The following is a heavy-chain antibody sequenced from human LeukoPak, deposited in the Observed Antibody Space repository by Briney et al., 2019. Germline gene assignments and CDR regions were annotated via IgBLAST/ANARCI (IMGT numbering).Heavy chain of an antibody. J-gene: IGHJ4*02. D-gene: IGHD4-17*01. CDR2: SSSSGGTI. Sequence: GGSLRLSCAASGFTFSSYTMNWVRQAPGKGLEWVSYSSSSGGTIYYADSVKGRFTISRDNAKNSLYLQMNSLRAEDTAVYYCARDHYGDFTFDYWAREPRSPSPQ. CDR3: ARDHYGDFTFDY. V-gene: IGHV3-48*01. CDR1: GFTFSSYT.